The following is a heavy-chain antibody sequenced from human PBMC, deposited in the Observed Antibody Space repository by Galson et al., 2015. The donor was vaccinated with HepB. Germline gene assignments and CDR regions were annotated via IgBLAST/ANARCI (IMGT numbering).Heavy chain of an antibody. J-gene: IGHJ4*02. D-gene: IGHD6-13*01. Sequence: SLRLSCAASGFTFSSYAMHWVRQAPGKGLEWVTIISYDGSNKYYADSVKGRFTISRDNSKNTLYLQMNSLRAEDTAVYYCARDRQQLVQLDYWGQGILVTVSS. CDR1: GFTFSSYA. CDR3: ARDRQQLVQLDY. CDR2: ISYDGSNK. V-gene: IGHV3-30*04.